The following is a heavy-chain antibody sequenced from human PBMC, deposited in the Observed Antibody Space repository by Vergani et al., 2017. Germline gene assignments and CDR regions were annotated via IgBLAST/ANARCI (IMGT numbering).Heavy chain of an antibody. Sequence: QVQLQASGPGRVKPSQTLSLTCTMSGGSLSAGYYFWSWIRQPAGKGLEWLGHISASGNASHSPSLKTRVSMSVDTSKNQFSLTVTSVTAADTAIYFCARRSGGYYSGGKVHPLRTAFDVWVHGTVVTVSS. CDR3: ARRSGGYYSGGKVHPLRTAFDV. CDR2: ISASGNA. CDR1: GGSLSAGYYF. V-gene: IGHV4-61*02. J-gene: IGHJ3*01. D-gene: IGHD2-15*01.